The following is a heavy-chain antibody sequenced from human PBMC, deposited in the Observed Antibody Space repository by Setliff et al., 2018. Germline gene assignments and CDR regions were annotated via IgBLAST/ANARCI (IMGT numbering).Heavy chain of an antibody. V-gene: IGHV3-7*01. J-gene: IGHJ4*02. CDR2: INQDGSEK. Sequence: GGSLRLSCAASGLTFSNFWMAWVRQAPGKGLEWVANINQDGSEKNYVDSVKGRFTISRDNAKNSLYLQMDSLRADDTAVYYCARDRGVTATYWGQGTLVTVSS. D-gene: IGHD1-20*01. CDR3: ARDRGVTATY. CDR1: GLTFSNFW.